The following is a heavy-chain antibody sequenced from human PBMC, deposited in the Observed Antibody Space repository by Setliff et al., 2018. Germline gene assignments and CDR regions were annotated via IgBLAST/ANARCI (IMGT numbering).Heavy chain of an antibody. CDR1: GYTFTGYY. J-gene: IGHJ6*03. D-gene: IGHD2-15*01. Sequence: ASVKVSCKASGYTFTGYYIHWVRQAPGQGLEWMGWINPNSGGTHCAQKFQGRVTMTRDTSISTVYMELRRLKSDDTAVYYCARGEHIVSGDFYHYIDVWGKGTTVTVSS. CDR2: INPNSGGT. CDR3: ARGEHIVSGDFYHYIDV. V-gene: IGHV1-2*02.